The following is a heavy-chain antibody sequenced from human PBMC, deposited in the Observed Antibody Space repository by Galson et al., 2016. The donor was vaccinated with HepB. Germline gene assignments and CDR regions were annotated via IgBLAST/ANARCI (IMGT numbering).Heavy chain of an antibody. V-gene: IGHV5-51*01. CDR3: ARRPPVTGRSGHYFDS. D-gene: IGHD4-11*01. CDR1: GYSFSSYW. J-gene: IGHJ4*02. Sequence: QSGAEVKKPGESLKISCKGSGYSFSSYWIGWVRQMPGKGLEWTGIISPGDSDTRYSPSFQGQVTISVDKAINTASMQWSSLKASDSGIYYCARRPPVTGRSGHYFDSWGQGTLVTVSS. CDR2: ISPGDSDT.